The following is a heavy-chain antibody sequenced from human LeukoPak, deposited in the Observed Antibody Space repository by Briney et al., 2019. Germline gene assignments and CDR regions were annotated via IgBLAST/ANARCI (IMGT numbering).Heavy chain of an antibody. CDR2: IYYRGST. J-gene: IGHJ4*02. CDR3: ARSYCSGGSCYGDPTIPDYFDY. CDR1: GGSISSSSYY. V-gene: IGHV4-39*01. Sequence: SEALSLTCTVSGGSISSSSYYWGWIRQPPGKGLEWIGRIYYRGSTYYNPSLKSRVTISVDTSKNQFSLKLSSVTAADTAVYYCARSYCSGGSCYGDPTIPDYFDYWGQGTLVTVSS. D-gene: IGHD2-15*01.